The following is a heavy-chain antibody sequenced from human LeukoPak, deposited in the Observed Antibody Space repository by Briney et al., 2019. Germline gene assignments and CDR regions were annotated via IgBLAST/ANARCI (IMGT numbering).Heavy chain of an antibody. Sequence: SEALSLTCTVSGGSISSSSYYWGWIRQPPGKGLEWIGSIYYSGSTYYNPSLKSRVTISVDTSKNQFSLKLSSVTAADTAVYYCARLTISYDSGWFDPWGQGTLVTVSS. V-gene: IGHV4-39*01. CDR2: IYYSGST. CDR1: GGSISSSSYY. D-gene: IGHD3-22*01. J-gene: IGHJ5*02. CDR3: ARLTISYDSGWFDP.